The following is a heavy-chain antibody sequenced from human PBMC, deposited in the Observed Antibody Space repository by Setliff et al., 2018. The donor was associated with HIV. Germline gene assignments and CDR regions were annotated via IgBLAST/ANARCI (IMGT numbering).Heavy chain of an antibody. V-gene: IGHV4-59*01. D-gene: IGHD3-16*01. CDR1: GGSLSSYY. Sequence: SSETLSLTCFVSGGSLSSYYWSWIRQPPGKGLEWIAYIYYSGSTNYNPSPKSRVTISLDRSKNQFSLKLSSVTAADTAVYYCARTPSRGGFDYWGQGTLVTVSS. CDR2: IYYSGST. CDR3: ARTPSRGGFDY. J-gene: IGHJ4*02.